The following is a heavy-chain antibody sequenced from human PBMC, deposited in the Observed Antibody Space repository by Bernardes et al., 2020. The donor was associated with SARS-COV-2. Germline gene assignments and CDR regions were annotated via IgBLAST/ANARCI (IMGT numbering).Heavy chain of an antibody. CDR2: IYYSGST. CDR1: GGSISNYY. Sequence: SETLSLTCTVSGGSISNYYWSWIRQPPGNGLEWIGYIYYSGSTKYNPSLQSRVTFSVDTSKNQFSLKLTSVTAADTAVYYCARSGSLRVMFEIWGQGTMVTVSS. CDR3: ARSGSLRVMFEI. D-gene: IGHD3-10*01. V-gene: IGHV4-59*08. J-gene: IGHJ3*02.